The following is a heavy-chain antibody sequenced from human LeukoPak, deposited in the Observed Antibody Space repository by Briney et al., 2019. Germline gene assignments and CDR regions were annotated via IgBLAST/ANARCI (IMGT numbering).Heavy chain of an antibody. Sequence: PGGSLRLSCAASGFTFSSYWMHWVRQAPGKGLVWVSRINSDGSSTSYADSVKGRFTISRDNAKNTLYLQMNSLRAEDTAVYYCARVSCSGGSCYYFDYWGQGTLVTVSS. J-gene: IGHJ4*02. CDR1: GFTFSSYW. D-gene: IGHD2-15*01. CDR3: ARVSCSGGSCYYFDY. CDR2: INSDGSST. V-gene: IGHV3-74*01.